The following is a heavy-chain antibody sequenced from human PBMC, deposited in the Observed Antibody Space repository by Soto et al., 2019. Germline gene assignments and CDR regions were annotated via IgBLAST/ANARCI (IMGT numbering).Heavy chain of an antibody. V-gene: IGHV3-74*01. Sequence: LRLSCAASGFTFSSYWMHWVRQAPGKGLEWVSRINSDGSSTSYADSVKGRFTISRDNAKNTLYLQMNSLRAEDTAVYYCARDLNWRSTSCCIYYYYGMDVWGQGTTV. CDR1: GFTFSSYW. J-gene: IGHJ6*02. D-gene: IGHD2-2*01. CDR2: INSDGSST. CDR3: ARDLNWRSTSCCIYYYYGMDV.